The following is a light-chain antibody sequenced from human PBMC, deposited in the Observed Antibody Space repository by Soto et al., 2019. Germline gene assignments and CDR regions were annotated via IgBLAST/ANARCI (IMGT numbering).Light chain of an antibody. CDR1: QSVNNN. V-gene: IGKV3-15*01. Sequence: EIVMTQSPATLSVSPGERATLSCRASQSVNNNLAWYQQKPGQAPRLLLYGASTRATRIPARFSGSGSGTEFTLTISSLQSEDFAVYYCHQYSSWPPVTFGGGTKVDI. CDR2: GAS. CDR3: HQYSSWPPVT. J-gene: IGKJ4*01.